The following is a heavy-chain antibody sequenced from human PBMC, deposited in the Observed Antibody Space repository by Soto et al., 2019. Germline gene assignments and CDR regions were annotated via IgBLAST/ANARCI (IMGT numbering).Heavy chain of an antibody. CDR2: IYYSGST. J-gene: IGHJ6*02. V-gene: IGHV4-61*01. Sequence: SETLSLTCTVSGGSVSSGSYYWSWIRQPPGKGLEWIGYIYYSGSTNYNPSLKSRVTISVDTSKNQFSLKLSSVTAADTAVYYCARAICITFGGVIVDNYYYYGMDVWGQGTTVTVSS. CDR3: ARAICITFGGVIVDNYYYYGMDV. CDR1: GGSVSSGSYY. D-gene: IGHD3-16*02.